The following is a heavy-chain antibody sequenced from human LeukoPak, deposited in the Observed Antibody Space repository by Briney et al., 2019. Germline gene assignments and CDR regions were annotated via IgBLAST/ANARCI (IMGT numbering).Heavy chain of an antibody. CDR1: GASITSSKW. CDR2: ISRSGDT. V-gene: IGHV4-4*02. D-gene: IGHD1-1*01. Sequence: SGTLSLTCAVSGASITSSKWWSWVRQPPEKGLEWIGEISRSGDTNYNPSLKSRVTLSIDKSENHFSLTLGSVTAADTAIYYCARGDNWVFDYWGQGALVTASS. CDR3: ARGDNWVFDY. J-gene: IGHJ4*02.